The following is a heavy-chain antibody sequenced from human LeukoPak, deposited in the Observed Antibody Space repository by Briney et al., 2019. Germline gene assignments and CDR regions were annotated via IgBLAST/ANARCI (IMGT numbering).Heavy chain of an antibody. CDR2: ISSSRSYI. V-gene: IGHV3-21*01. CDR1: GFTFSSYS. CDR3: ARVNAGHVFDI. Sequence: GGSLRLSCAASGFTFSSYSMNWVRQAPGKGLEWVSSISSSRSYIYYADSVKGRLTISRDNAKNSLYLQMNSLRAEDTAVYYCARVNAGHVFDIWGQGTMVTVSS. J-gene: IGHJ3*02.